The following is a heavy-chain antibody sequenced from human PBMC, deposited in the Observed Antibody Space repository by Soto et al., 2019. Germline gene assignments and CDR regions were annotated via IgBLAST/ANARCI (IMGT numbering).Heavy chain of an antibody. D-gene: IGHD3-10*01. CDR1: GYTFTDFA. CDR2: INADHGLT. V-gene: IGHV1-3*01. J-gene: IGHJ6*02. Sequence: QVQLVQSGSEVKKPGASVRFSCKASGYTFTDFAIHWVRQAPGQRPEWLGWINADHGLTNYSHKFQGRVTLPRDTSASTAYVDLTSLRSEDTAVYYCGRWGSGSAYGMDVWGQGTTVTVSS. CDR3: GRWGSGSAYGMDV.